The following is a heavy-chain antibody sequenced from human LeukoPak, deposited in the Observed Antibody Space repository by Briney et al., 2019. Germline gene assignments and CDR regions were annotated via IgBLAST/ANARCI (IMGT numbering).Heavy chain of an antibody. CDR2: ISISGGSA. CDR1: GFTFSNFA. V-gene: IGHV3-23*01. Sequence: GGSLRLSCAASGFTFSNFAMTWVRQAPGKGLEWVSSISISGGSAYYTDSVKGRFTISRDISKNTLYLQMNSLRVEDTAIYYCAKGNIWYYFDYWSQGTLVTVSS. J-gene: IGHJ4*02. CDR3: AKGNIWYYFDY. D-gene: IGHD1-20*01.